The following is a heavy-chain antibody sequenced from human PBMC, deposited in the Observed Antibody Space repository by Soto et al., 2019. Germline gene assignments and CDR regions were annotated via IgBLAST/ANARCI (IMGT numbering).Heavy chain of an antibody. J-gene: IGHJ3*02. CDR3: AREKKVVMATQGFDI. V-gene: IGHV4-4*02. Sequence: PSETLSLTCTVSGGSINSDNWWNWVRQAPGKGLEWIGEIYHSGTSNNNPSLKGRVTMPVDTSKNQLSLNLNSVTAADTAMYYCAREKKVVMATQGFDIWGQGTMVTVSS. CDR1: GGSINSDNW. CDR2: IYHSGTS. D-gene: IGHD2-21*01.